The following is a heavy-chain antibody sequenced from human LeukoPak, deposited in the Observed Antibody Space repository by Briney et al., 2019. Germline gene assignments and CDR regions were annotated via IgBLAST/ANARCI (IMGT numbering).Heavy chain of an antibody. D-gene: IGHD2-15*01. Sequence: GGSVRLSCVASGLTFSSNSMSWVRQPPGMGLEWVSGISVSGITVYADSVKGRLTISRDHSKNTLYLQMNNLRAEDTALYYCAKGFSVRGRFDPWGQGTQVTVSS. CDR2: ISVSGIT. CDR1: GLTFSSNS. CDR3: AKGFSVRGRFDP. V-gene: IGHV3-23*01. J-gene: IGHJ5*02.